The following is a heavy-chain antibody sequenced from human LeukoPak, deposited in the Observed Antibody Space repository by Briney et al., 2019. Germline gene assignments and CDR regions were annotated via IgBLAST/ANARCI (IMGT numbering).Heavy chain of an antibody. CDR1: GGSFSGYY. J-gene: IGHJ4*02. D-gene: IGHD4-11*01. CDR2: INHSGST. V-gene: IGHV4-34*01. Sequence: SETLSLTCAVYGGSFSGYYWSWIRQPPGKGLEWIGEINHSGSTNYNPSLKSRVTISVDTSKNQFSLKLSSVTAADTAVYYCAGTTVTGYYFDYWGQGTLVTVSS. CDR3: AGTTVTGYYFDY.